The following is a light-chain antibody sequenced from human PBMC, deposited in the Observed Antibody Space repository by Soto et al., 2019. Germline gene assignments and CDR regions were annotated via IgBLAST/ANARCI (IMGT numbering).Light chain of an antibody. CDR2: DVG. J-gene: IGLJ3*02. CDR3: SSYAGTSTFAV. V-gene: IGLV2-11*01. Sequence: QSALTQPRSVSGSPGQSVTISRTGTSSDVGGYDFVSWYRQHPGKGPELIMYDVGRRPSGVPDRFSGSKSGDTASLTISGLEAEDEAEYHCSSYAGTSTFAVFGAGTKLTVL. CDR1: SSDVGGYDF.